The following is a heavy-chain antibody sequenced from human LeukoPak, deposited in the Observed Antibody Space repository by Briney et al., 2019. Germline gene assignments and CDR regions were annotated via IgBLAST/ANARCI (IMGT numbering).Heavy chain of an antibody. J-gene: IGHJ4*02. CDR1: GFTVSSNY. CDR3: ARGRYYYDSSGYPLYYFDY. CDR2: IYSGGST. Sequence: QPGGSLRLSCAASGFTVSSNYMSWVRQAPGKGLEWVSVIYSGGSTYYADSVKGRFTISRDNSKNTLYLQMNSPRAEDTAVYYCARGRYYYDSSGYPLYYFDYWGQGTLVTVSS. D-gene: IGHD3-22*01. V-gene: IGHV3-53*01.